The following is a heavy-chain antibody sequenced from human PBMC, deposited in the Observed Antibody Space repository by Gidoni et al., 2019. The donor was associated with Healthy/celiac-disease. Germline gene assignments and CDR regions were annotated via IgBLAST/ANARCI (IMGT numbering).Heavy chain of an antibody. D-gene: IGHD3-9*01. CDR3: AKDDIWTGYYSMLDY. V-gene: IGHV3-30*18. J-gene: IGHJ4*02. Sequence: QVQLVESVGGVVQPGRSRRFSCAASGFNFSSYGMHWVRQAPGKGLEWVAVISYDGSNKDYADSVKGRFTISRDNSKNTLYLQMNSLRAEDTAVYYCAKDDIWTGYYSMLDYWGQGTLVTVSS. CDR2: ISYDGSNK. CDR1: GFNFSSYG.